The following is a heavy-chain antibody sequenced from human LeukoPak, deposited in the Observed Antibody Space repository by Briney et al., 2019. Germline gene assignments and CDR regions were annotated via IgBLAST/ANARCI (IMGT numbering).Heavy chain of an antibody. Sequence: PGGSLRLSCAASGFTFSSYSMNWVRQAPGKGLEWVSSISSSSSYIYYADSVKGRFTISRDNAKNSLYLQMNSLRAEDTAVYYCARGGGDSYGPNPLDYWGQGTLVTVSS. J-gene: IGHJ4*02. V-gene: IGHV3-21*01. D-gene: IGHD5-18*01. CDR3: ARGGGDSYGPNPLDY. CDR2: ISSSSSYI. CDR1: GFTFSSYS.